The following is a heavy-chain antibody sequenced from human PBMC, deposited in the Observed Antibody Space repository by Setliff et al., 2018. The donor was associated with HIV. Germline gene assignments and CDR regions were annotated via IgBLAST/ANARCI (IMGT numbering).Heavy chain of an antibody. CDR2: IIPIFGTA. CDR1: GGPFTSA. V-gene: IGHV1-69*13. J-gene: IGHJ6*03. CDR3: ASDSPTARFEELEDHYYYFMDV. D-gene: IGHD3-10*01. Sequence: ASVKVSCKASGGPFTSAFNWVRQVPGQGLEWMGGIIPIFGTANYAQNFGGRVTITADQSTSTSYLQLNSPRFEDTAIYYCASDSPTARFEELEDHYYYFMDVWGKGTTVTVS.